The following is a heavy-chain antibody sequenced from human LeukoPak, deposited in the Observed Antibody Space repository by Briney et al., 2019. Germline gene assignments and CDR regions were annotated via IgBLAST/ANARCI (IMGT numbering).Heavy chain of an antibody. D-gene: IGHD5-12*01. V-gene: IGHV2-5*01. J-gene: IGHJ4*02. CDR2: IYWNDDK. CDR1: GFSLSTSGVG. Sequence: SGPTLVNPTQTLTLTCTFSGFSLSTSGVGVGWIRQPPGKALEWLALIYWNDDKRYSPSLKSRLTITKDTSKNQVVLTMTNMDPVDTATYYCAHRQTYSGYDSSLFDYWGQGTLVTVSS. CDR3: AHRQTYSGYDSSLFDY.